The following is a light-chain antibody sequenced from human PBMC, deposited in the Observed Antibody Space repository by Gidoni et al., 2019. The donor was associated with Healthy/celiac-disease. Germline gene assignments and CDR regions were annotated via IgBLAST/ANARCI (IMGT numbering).Light chain of an antibody. V-gene: IGLV3-1*01. CDR1: KLGDKY. Sequence: SYELTQTTSVSVSPGQTASITCSGDKLGDKYACWYQQKPGQSPVLVIYQDSKRPSGIPERFSGSNSGNTATLTISGTQAMDEADYYCQAWDSSPNVVFGGGTKLPVL. CDR2: QDS. J-gene: IGLJ2*01. CDR3: QAWDSSPNVV.